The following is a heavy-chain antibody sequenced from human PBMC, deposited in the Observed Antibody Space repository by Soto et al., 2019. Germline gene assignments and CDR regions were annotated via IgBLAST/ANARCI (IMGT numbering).Heavy chain of an antibody. CDR1: GFTFSSYA. D-gene: IGHD6-13*01. CDR3: AREDGIAEGKKLTIYYYYGMDV. CDR2: ISYDGSNK. V-gene: IGHV3-30-3*01. J-gene: IGHJ6*02. Sequence: PGGSLRLSCAASGFTFSSYAMHWVRQAPGKGLEWVAVISYDGSNKYYADSVKGRFTISRDNSKNTLYLQMNSLRAEDTAVYYCAREDGIAEGKKLTIYYYYGMDVWGQGTTVTVSS.